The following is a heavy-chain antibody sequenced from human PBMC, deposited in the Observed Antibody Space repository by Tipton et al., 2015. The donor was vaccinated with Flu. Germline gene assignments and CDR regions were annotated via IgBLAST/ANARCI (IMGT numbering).Heavy chain of an antibody. Sequence: TLSFTCTVSGGSISSYYWSWIRQPPGKGLEWIGYIYYSGSTNYNPSLKSRVTISVDTSKNQFSLKLSSVTAADTAVYYCASSVARDAFDIWGQGTMVTVSP. D-gene: IGHD2-21*01. CDR1: GGSISSYY. V-gene: IGHV4-59*01. J-gene: IGHJ3*02. CDR2: IYYSGST. CDR3: ASSVARDAFDI.